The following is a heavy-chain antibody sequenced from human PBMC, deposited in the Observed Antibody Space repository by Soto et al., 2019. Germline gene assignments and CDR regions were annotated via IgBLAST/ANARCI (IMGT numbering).Heavy chain of an antibody. D-gene: IGHD3-3*01. V-gene: IGHV1-3*01. CDR1: GYTFTSYA. Sequence: ASVRVSSKASGYTFTSYAMHWVRQAPGQRLEWMGWINAGNGNTKYSQKFQGRVTITRDTSASTAYMELSSLRSEDTAVYYCARGSRNFWSGFDYYYYYMDVWGKGTTVTVSS. CDR2: INAGNGNT. J-gene: IGHJ6*03. CDR3: ARGSRNFWSGFDYYYYYMDV.